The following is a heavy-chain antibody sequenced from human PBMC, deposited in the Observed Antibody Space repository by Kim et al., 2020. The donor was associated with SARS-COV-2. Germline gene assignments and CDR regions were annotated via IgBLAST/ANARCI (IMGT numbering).Heavy chain of an antibody. V-gene: IGHV4-34*01. D-gene: IGHD3-3*01. Sequence: SETLSLTCAVYVGSFSGYDWTWIRQSPGKGLEWIGEINHSGATNYKPSLKSRVAMSVDTSKNQFSLKVKYVTAADTALYFCARGRAGVVPSPIMGIGPYYDYYTLDVWGQGTTVSVSS. CDR1: VGSFSGYD. J-gene: IGHJ6*02. CDR3: ARGRAGVVPSPIMGIGPYYDYYTLDV. CDR2: INHSGAT.